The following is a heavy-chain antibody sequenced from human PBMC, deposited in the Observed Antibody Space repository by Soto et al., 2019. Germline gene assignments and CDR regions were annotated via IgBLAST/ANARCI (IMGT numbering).Heavy chain of an antibody. D-gene: IGHD6-13*01. J-gene: IGHJ6*02. CDR3: AKGVAARFIYDMDV. Sequence: EVQLLESGGGLVQPGGSLRLSCAASGFTFSSYAMSWVRQAPGKGLEWVSTISGSGGRTYYADSVKGRFTISRDNSKNTLYLRMNSLRAEDTAVYNCAKGVAARFIYDMDVWGQGTTVTVSS. CDR1: GFTFSSYA. V-gene: IGHV3-23*01. CDR2: ISGSGGRT.